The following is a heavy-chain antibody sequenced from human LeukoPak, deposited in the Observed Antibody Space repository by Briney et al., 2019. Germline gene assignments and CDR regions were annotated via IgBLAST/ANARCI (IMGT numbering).Heavy chain of an antibody. J-gene: IGHJ4*02. CDR1: GFTFSSYA. V-gene: IGHV3-13*01. CDR3: ARQKQSHGNFDY. D-gene: IGHD1-26*01. Sequence: GGSLRLSCAASGFTFSSYAMHWVRQPIGKGLEWVSALGIAGDTFYPGYVKGRFTISRENAKNSLYLQMNSLRAEDTAMYYCARQKQSHGNFDYWGQGTLVTVSS. CDR2: LGIAGDT.